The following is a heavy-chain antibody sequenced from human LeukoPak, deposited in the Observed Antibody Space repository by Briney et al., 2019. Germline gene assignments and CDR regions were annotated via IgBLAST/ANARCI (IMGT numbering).Heavy chain of an antibody. D-gene: IGHD3-10*01. CDR3: ARRGELGSYFNGPNWYFDL. V-gene: IGHV5-51*01. CDR2: VYPADSDA. Sequence: GESLQISCKASGYSFSNYYIAWVRQMPGKGLEWMGIVYPADSDATYSPSFQGQVTISADKSINTAYLQWNSLKASDTAIYYCARRGELGSYFNGPNWYFDLWGRGTLVTVSS. J-gene: IGHJ2*01. CDR1: GYSFSNYY.